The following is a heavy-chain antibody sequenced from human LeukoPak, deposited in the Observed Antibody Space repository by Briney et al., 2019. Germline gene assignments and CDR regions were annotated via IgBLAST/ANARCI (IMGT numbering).Heavy chain of an antibody. CDR3: ARAGAYGDYFADYYYYYMDV. CDR1: GGSISSYY. V-gene: IGHV4-59*12. CDR2: IYHSGST. J-gene: IGHJ6*03. D-gene: IGHD4-17*01. Sequence: SETLSLTCTVSGGSISSYYWSWIRQPPGKGLEWIGEIYHSGSTNYNPSLKSRVTISVDKSKNQFSLKLSSVTAADTAVYYCARAGAYGDYFADYYYYYMDVWGKGTTVTVSS.